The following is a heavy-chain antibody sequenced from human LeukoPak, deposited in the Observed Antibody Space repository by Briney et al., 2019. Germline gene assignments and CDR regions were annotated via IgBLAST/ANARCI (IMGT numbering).Heavy chain of an antibody. CDR3: ARVPGIVGAQEFWFDP. CDR1: GFTFSSYW. J-gene: IGHJ5*02. CDR2: IKSDGSST. V-gene: IGHV3-74*01. D-gene: IGHD1-26*01. Sequence: GGSLRLSCAASGFTFSSYWMHWVRQAPGKGLVWVSRIKSDGSSTSYADSVKGRFTISRDNAKNTLYLQMNSLRAEDTAVYYCARVPGIVGAQEFWFDPWGQGTLVTVSS.